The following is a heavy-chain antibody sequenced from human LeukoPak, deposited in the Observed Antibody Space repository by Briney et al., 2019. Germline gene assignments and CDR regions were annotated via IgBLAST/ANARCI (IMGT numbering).Heavy chain of an antibody. Sequence: SETLSLTCAVYGGSFSGYYWSWIRQPPGKGLEWIGEINHSGSTNYNPSLKSRVTISVDTSKNQFSLKLSSVTAADTAVYYCARVILGRLGYCSSTSCPNPYGMDVWGQGTTVTVSS. V-gene: IGHV4-34*01. CDR1: GGSFSGYY. D-gene: IGHD2-2*01. J-gene: IGHJ6*02. CDR3: ARVILGRLGYCSSTSCPNPYGMDV. CDR2: INHSGST.